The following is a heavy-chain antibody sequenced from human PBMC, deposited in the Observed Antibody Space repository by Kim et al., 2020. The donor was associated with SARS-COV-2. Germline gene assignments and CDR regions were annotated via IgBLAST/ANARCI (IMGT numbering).Heavy chain of an antibody. D-gene: IGHD3-22*01. Sequence: GGSLRLSCAASGFTFSNFGMHWVRQAPGKGLEWVAVIWYDGSNTYYADSIKGRFTISRDNSKNTLYLQMNSLRGEDTAVYYCAKSTDYDSSGYYYYFDY. V-gene: IGHV3-33*06. J-gene: IGHJ4*01. CDR1: GFTFSNFG. CDR3: AKSTDYDSSGYYYYFDY. CDR2: IWYDGSNT.